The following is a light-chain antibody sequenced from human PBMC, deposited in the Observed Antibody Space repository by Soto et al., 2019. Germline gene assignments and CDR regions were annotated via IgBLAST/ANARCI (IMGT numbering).Light chain of an antibody. CDR2: AAS. J-gene: IGKJ5*01. V-gene: IGKV1-9*01. CDR1: QDINYY. CDR3: QHLNSYPIT. Sequence: DIQLTQSPSFLSASVGDRVTITCRASQDINYYLAWYQQKPGKAPKLLIYAASTLQSGGPSRFSGSGSGTEFTLTISSLQPEDFAPYYCQHLNSYPITFGQGTRLEIK.